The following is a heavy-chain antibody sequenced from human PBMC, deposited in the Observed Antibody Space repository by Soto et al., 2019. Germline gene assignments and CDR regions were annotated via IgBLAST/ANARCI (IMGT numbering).Heavy chain of an antibody. J-gene: IGHJ3*02. CDR1: GFTFSSYA. CDR3: ASLDDAFDI. CDR2: ISYDGSNK. V-gene: IGHV3-30-3*01. Sequence: QVQLVESGGGVVQPGRSLRLSCAASGFTFSSYAMHCVRQAPGKGLEWVAVISYDGSNKYYADSVKGRLNISRDNSKNTLYLQMNSMRAEDTAVYYCASLDDAFDIWGQGTMVPVSS.